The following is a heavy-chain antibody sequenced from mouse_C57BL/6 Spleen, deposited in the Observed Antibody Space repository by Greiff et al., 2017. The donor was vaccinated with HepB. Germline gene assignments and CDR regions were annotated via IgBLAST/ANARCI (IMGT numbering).Heavy chain of an antibody. CDR3: ARRGDSSGDY. V-gene: IGHV1-82*01. D-gene: IGHD3-2*02. CDR1: GYAFSSSW. J-gene: IGHJ2*01. CDR2: IYPGDGDT. Sequence: QVQLKESGPELVKPGASVKISCKASGYAFSSSWMNWVKQRPGKGLEWIGRIYPGDGDTNYNGKFKGKATLTADKSSSTAYMQLSSLTSEDSAVYFCARRGDSSGDYWGQGTTLTVSS.